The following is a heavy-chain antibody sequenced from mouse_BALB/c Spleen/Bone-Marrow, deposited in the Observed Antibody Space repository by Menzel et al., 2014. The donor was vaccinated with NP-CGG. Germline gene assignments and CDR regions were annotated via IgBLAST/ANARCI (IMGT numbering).Heavy chain of an antibody. CDR2: INPYNGDT. CDR1: GYSFTGYF. D-gene: IGHD2-4*01. Sequence: VQLQRSGPELVKPEASVKISCKASGYSFTGYFMNWVMQSHGKSLEWIGRINPYNGDTFYNQKFKGKATLTVDKSSNTAHMELRSLASEDSAVYYCARIYDYDRGAWFAYWGQGTLVTVSA. CDR3: ARIYDYDRGAWFAY. V-gene: IGHV1-20*02. J-gene: IGHJ3*01.